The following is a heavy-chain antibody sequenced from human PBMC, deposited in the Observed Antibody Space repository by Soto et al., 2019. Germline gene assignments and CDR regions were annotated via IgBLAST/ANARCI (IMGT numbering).Heavy chain of an antibody. CDR1: GGSIRSYY. D-gene: IGHD3-22*01. V-gene: IGHV4-4*07. Sequence: LSLTCTVSGGSIRSYYWSWIRQPAGKGLEWIGRIYTSGSTNYNPSLKSRVTMSVDTSKNQFSLKLSSVTAADTAVYYCARGYYDSSGYYYEPLFDYWGQGTLVTVSS. J-gene: IGHJ4*02. CDR2: IYTSGST. CDR3: ARGYYDSSGYYYEPLFDY.